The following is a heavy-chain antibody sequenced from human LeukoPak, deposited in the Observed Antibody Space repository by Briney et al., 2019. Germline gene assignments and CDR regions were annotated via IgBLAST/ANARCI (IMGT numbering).Heavy chain of an antibody. CDR1: GFTFSTYW. D-gene: IGHD3-10*01. Sequence: PGGYLRLSCAAYGFTFSTYWMSWVRQAPGKGLEWVANIKQDGSEKYYVDSVKGRFTISRDNAKNSLNLQMNSLSAEDTAVYYCARIAAMIRGDYYFYYMDVWGKGTTVTISS. CDR3: ARIAAMIRGDYYFYYMDV. CDR2: IKQDGSEK. J-gene: IGHJ6*03. V-gene: IGHV3-7*01.